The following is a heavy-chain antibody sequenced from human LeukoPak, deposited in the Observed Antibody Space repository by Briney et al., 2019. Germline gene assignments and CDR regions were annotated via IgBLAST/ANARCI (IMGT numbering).Heavy chain of an antibody. CDR2: IDYSGST. Sequence: SETLSLTCTVSGDSFNINNYYWGWIRQPPGQELVGIGCIDYSGSTYYNPSLKRRVTISLDTSKNHFSLKLSSVTAADTAVYYCARDYGDIPPDWDYDLWGRGTLVPVSS. CDR1: GDSFNINNYY. CDR3: ARDYGDIPPDWDYDL. V-gene: IGHV4-39*07. J-gene: IGHJ2*01. D-gene: IGHD4-17*01.